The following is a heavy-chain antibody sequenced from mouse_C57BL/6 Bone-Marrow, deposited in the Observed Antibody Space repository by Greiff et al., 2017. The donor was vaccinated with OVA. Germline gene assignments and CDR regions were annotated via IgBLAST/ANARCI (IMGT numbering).Heavy chain of an antibody. Sequence: QVQLQQSGAELARPGASVKLSCKASGYTFTSYGISWVKQRTGQGLEWIGEIYPRSGNTYYNEKFKGKATLTADKSSSTAYMVLRGLTSEDSAVYFCATTVVAPTGWFDVWGTGTTVTVSS. V-gene: IGHV1-81*01. D-gene: IGHD1-1*01. CDR3: ATTVVAPTGWFDV. CDR2: IYPRSGNT. CDR1: GYTFTSYG. J-gene: IGHJ1*03.